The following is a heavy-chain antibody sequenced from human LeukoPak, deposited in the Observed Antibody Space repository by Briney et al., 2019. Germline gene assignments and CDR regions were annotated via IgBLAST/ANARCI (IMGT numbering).Heavy chain of an antibody. Sequence: GGSLRLSCAASGFTFSDYYMSWIRQAPGKGLEWVSYISSSGSTIYYADSVKGRFTISRDNAKNSLYLQMNSLRAEDTAVYYCARGREQWELLRPYYYGMDVWGQGTTVTVSS. CDR2: ISSSGSTI. CDR3: ARGREQWELLRPYYYGMDV. V-gene: IGHV3-11*01. CDR1: GFTFSDYY. J-gene: IGHJ6*02. D-gene: IGHD1-26*01.